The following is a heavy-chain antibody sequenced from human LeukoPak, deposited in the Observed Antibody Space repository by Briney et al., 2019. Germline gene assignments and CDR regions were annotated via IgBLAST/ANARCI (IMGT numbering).Heavy chain of an antibody. CDR2: INPNSGGT. CDR1: GYTFTAYY. CDR3: ARDRYCSGGSCYRWFDG. Sequence: ASVKVSCKASGYTFTAYYMHWVRQAPGQGLEWMGWINPNSGGTNYAQKFQGRVTMTRDTSISTAYMELSRLTSDDTAVYYCARDRYCSGGSCYRWFDGWGQGTLVTVSS. J-gene: IGHJ5*02. D-gene: IGHD2-15*01. V-gene: IGHV1-2*02.